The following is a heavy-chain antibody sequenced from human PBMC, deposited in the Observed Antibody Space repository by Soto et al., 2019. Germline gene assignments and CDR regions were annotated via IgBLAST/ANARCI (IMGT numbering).Heavy chain of an antibody. CDR2: INWKSDI. CDR3: ARGGGYDSFDF. Sequence: GGSLRLSCAVSGFTFDDNAMHWVRQAPEKGLEWVSGINWKSDIGYADSVKGRFTISRDNAENSLSLSSMTAADKAVYYCARGGGYDSFDFWGQGIQVTVSS. V-gene: IGHV3-9*01. D-gene: IGHD2-15*01. CDR1: GFTFDDNA. J-gene: IGHJ4*02.